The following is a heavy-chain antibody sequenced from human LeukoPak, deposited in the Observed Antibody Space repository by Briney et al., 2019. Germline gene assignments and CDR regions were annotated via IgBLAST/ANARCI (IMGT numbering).Heavy chain of an antibody. CDR3: AKTIGIAAAGHFDF. D-gene: IGHD6-13*01. CDR2: ISFQESNK. CDR1: GFTFTNYG. V-gene: IGHV3-30*18. Sequence: GRSLRLSCAASGFTFTNYGMHWVRQAPGKGLEWVAAISFQESNKYYIDSVRGRFSISRDNSKSMLYLQMNSLRPEDTAVYYCAKTIGIAAAGHFDFWGQGTLVTVSS. J-gene: IGHJ4*02.